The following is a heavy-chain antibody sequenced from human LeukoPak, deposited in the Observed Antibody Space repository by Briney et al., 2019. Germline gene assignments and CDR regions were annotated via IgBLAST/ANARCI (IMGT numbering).Heavy chain of an antibody. V-gene: IGHV3-7*01. D-gene: IGHD6-19*01. CDR2: INEDGSNK. J-gene: IGHJ4*02. CDR1: GFTFSSYW. Sequence: AGDSLRLSCAASGFTFSSYWMTWVRQAPGEGLEWVANINEDGSNKWHLGSVKGRFTVSRDNARNSLYLQMNSLRVEDTAVYYCTRVIVAVPGYFDYFDFWGQGVLVTVSS. CDR3: TRVIVAVPGYFDYFDF.